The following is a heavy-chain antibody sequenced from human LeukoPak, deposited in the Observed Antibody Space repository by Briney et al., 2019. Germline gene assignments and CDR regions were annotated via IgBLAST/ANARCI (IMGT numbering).Heavy chain of an antibody. D-gene: IGHD3-22*01. CDR1: GFTVSSNY. CDR3: ARGSNYYDSSGYSDY. J-gene: IGHJ4*02. V-gene: IGHV3-66*01. CDR2: IYSGGST. Sequence: GGSLRLSCAASGFTVSSNYMSWVRQAPGKGLEWVSVIYSGGSTYYADSVKGRFTIPRDNSKDTLYLQMNSLRAEDTAVYYCARGSNYYDSSGYSDYWGQGTLVTVSS.